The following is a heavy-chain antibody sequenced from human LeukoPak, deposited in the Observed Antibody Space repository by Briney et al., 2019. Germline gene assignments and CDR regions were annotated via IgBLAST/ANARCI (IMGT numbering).Heavy chain of an antibody. CDR1: GGSISSYY. CDR3: ARYASFRGYSSETNWFDP. V-gene: IGHV4-59*01. Sequence: SETLSLTCTVSGGSISSYYWSWIRQPPGKGLEWIGYIYYSGSTNYNPSPKSRVTISVDTSKNQFSLKLSSVTAADTAVYYCARYASFRGYSSETNWFDPWGQGTLVTVSS. J-gene: IGHJ5*02. CDR2: IYYSGST. D-gene: IGHD5-18*01.